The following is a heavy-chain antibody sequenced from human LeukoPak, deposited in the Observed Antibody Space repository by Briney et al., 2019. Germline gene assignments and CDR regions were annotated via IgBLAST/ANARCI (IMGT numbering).Heavy chain of an antibody. Sequence: GGSLRLSCAASGFTFSSYAMHWVRQAPGKGLEWVALISYDKSNKYYADSVRGRFTISRDNSKNTLFVQMNSLRTEDTAVYYCARSGVQWQWLLTYDAFDIWGQGTMVTVSS. J-gene: IGHJ3*02. CDR2: ISYDKSNK. D-gene: IGHD6-19*01. CDR3: ARSGVQWQWLLTYDAFDI. V-gene: IGHV3-30-3*01. CDR1: GFTFSSYA.